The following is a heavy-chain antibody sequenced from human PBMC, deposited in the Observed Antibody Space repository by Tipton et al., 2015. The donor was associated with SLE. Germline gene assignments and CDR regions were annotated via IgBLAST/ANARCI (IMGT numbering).Heavy chain of an antibody. CDR1: GFTFSNYW. CDR3: ARGGRTFDY. V-gene: IGHV3-7*01. J-gene: IGHJ4*02. Sequence: SLRLSCAASGFTFSNYWMSWVRQAPGKGLEWVANIKQDGSEKKYVDSVKGRFTISRDNAKNSLYLQMNSLRAEDTAVYYCARGGRTFDYWGQGTLVTVPS. CDR2: IKQDGSEK. D-gene: IGHD3-16*01.